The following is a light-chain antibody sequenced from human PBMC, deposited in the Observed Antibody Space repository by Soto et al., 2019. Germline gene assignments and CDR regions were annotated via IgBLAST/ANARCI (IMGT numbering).Light chain of an antibody. CDR2: AAS. CDR3: QQSYSSPTWT. J-gene: IGKJ1*01. Sequence: DIQMTQSPSSLSASVGDGVTITCRASQSIGISLNWYQQRPGQAPKLLVFAASSLQTGVPSRFSGSGSGTDFTLTISSLHPEDFATYYCQQSYSSPTWTFGQGTKVDIK. V-gene: IGKV1-39*01. CDR1: QSIGIS.